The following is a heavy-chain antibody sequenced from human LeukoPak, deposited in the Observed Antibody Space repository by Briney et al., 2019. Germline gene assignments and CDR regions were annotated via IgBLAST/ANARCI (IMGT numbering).Heavy chain of an antibody. CDR1: GGSFSGYY. J-gene: IGHJ6*03. D-gene: IGHD2-2*01. CDR2: IYYSGST. Sequence: SETLSLTCAVYGGSFSGYYWGWIRQPPGKGLEWIGSIYYSGSTYYNPSLKSRVTISVDTSKNQFSLKLSSVTAADTAVYYCERQYCSSTSCYSGIYYYYYYMDVWGKGTTVTVSS. CDR3: ERQYCSSTSCYSGIYYYYYYMDV. V-gene: IGHV4-39*01.